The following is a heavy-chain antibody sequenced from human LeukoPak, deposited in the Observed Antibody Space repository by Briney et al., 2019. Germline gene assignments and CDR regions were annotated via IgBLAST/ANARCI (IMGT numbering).Heavy chain of an antibody. CDR1: GGSISSYY. D-gene: IGHD3-9*01. Sequence: PSETLSLTCTVSGGSISSYYWSWIRQPPGKGLEWIGYIYYSGSTNYNPSLKSRVTISVDTSKNQFSLKLSSVTAADTAVYYCAREAGYDIFTGYYMVSYFDYWGQGTLVTVSS. J-gene: IGHJ4*02. V-gene: IGHV4-59*01. CDR3: AREAGYDIFTGYYMVSYFDY. CDR2: IYYSGST.